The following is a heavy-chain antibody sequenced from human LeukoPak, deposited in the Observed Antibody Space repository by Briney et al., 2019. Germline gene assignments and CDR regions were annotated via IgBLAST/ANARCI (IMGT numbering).Heavy chain of an antibody. Sequence: SETLSLTCAVYGGSFSGYYWSWIRQPPGKGLEWIGEINHSGSTNYNPSLKSRVTISVDTSKNQFSLKLSSVTAADTAVYYCARHVGYDYVWGSYRDWGQGTLVTVSS. CDR3: ARHVGYDYVWGSYRD. V-gene: IGHV4-34*01. CDR1: GGSFSGYY. J-gene: IGHJ4*02. D-gene: IGHD3-16*02. CDR2: INHSGST.